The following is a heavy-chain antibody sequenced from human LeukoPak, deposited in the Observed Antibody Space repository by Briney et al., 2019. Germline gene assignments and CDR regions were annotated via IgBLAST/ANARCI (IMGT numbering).Heavy chain of an antibody. V-gene: IGHV3-49*04. D-gene: IGHD2-2*01. CDR3: TRAPHPRCSSSGCYLDY. CDR1: GFTFGDYA. CDR2: IQAKAYGGAT. J-gene: IGHJ4*02. Sequence: GRSLRLSCSTSGFTFGDYAMSWVRQAPGKGLEWVVFIQAKAYGGATEYAASVKGRFSISRDDSQSIANLQMNDLKTEDTAVYYCTRAPHPRCSSSGCYLDYWGQGTLVTVSS.